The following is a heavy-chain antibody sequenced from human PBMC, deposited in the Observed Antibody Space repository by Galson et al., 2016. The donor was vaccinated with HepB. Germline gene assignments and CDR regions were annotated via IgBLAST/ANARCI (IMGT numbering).Heavy chain of an antibody. J-gene: IGHJ4*02. D-gene: IGHD6-13*01. V-gene: IGHV3-7*01. Sequence: SLRLSCAVSGFTFSKYWMTWVRQAPGKGLEWVANIKQDGSEKLYVDSVKGRFTISRDNANKSLYLQMNSLRAEDTAVYYCARDLGSSWRSGSFDFWGQGSLVTVSS. CDR1: GFTFSKYW. CDR2: IKQDGSEK. CDR3: ARDLGSSWRSGSFDF.